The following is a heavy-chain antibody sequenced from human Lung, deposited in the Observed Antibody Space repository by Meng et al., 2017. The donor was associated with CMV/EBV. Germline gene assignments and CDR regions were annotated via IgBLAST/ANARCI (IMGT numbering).Heavy chain of an antibody. CDR3: ARGNGWRFDY. Sequence: VQVGLTGSGVKKPGDSVKVSCQAAGYTFTSSSMNWVRHAPGQGLEWMGWININTGNPTYAQGFTGRFVFSLDTSVSTAYLQIDSLKADDTAVYYCARGNGWRFDYWGQGTLVTVSS. D-gene: IGHD6-19*01. CDR1: GYTFTSSS. CDR2: ININTGNP. V-gene: IGHV7-4-1*01. J-gene: IGHJ4*02.